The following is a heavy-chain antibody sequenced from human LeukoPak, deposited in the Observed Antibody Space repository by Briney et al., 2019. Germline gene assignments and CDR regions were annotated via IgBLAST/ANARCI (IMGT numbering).Heavy chain of an antibody. Sequence: PSETLSLTCTVSGGSISGYYWSWIRQPPGKGLEWIGFISYSGSTIYNPSLKSRATFSIDTSKNQFSLKLSSVTAADTAVYYCARDSGSYLAAWGQGTLVTVSS. D-gene: IGHD1-26*01. J-gene: IGHJ5*02. CDR2: ISYSGST. CDR1: GGSISGYY. CDR3: ARDSGSYLAA. V-gene: IGHV4-59*12.